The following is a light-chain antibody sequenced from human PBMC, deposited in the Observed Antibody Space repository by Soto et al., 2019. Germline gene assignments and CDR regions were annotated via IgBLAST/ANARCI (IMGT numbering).Light chain of an antibody. V-gene: IGKV3-11*01. Sequence: EIELTQSPCTLSLSPGERATLSCRASQSVSSTYLAWCQQKPGQAPRLLIYDASNRATGIPARFSGSGSGTDFTLTISSLEPEDFAVYYCQQRSNWPPITFGQGTRLEI. CDR2: DAS. CDR3: QQRSNWPPIT. J-gene: IGKJ5*01. CDR1: QSVSSTY.